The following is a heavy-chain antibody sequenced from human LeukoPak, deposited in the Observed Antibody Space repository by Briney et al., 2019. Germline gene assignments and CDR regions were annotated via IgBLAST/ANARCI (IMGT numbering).Heavy chain of an antibody. Sequence: TGGSLRLSCAASGFTFSSYGMHWVRQAPGKGLEWVAFIRYDGSNKYYADSVKGRFTISRDNSKNTLYLQMNSLRAEDTAVYCCAKERVVVVPAAILLDYWGQGTLVTVSS. CDR3: AKERVVVVPAAILLDY. V-gene: IGHV3-30*02. CDR1: GFTFSSYG. J-gene: IGHJ4*02. D-gene: IGHD2-2*01. CDR2: IRYDGSNK.